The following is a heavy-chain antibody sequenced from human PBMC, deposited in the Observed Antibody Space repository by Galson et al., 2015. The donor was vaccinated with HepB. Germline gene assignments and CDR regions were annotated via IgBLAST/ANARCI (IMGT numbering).Heavy chain of an antibody. CDR2: IRYDGSNK. J-gene: IGHJ5*02. Sequence: SLRLSCAASGFTFSSYDMHWVRQAPGKGLEWVAFIRYDGSNKYYAETVKGRFTISRDNSKNTVYLQMNSLRAEDTAVYYCAKTYYYGSGSKYNWFDPWGQGTLVTVSS. CDR3: AKTYYYGSGSKYNWFDP. CDR1: GFTFSSYD. V-gene: IGHV3-30*02. D-gene: IGHD3-10*01.